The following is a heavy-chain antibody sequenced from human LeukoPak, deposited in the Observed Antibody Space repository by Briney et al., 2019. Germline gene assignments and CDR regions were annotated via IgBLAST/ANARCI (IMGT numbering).Heavy chain of an antibody. CDR3: AKFSVWFGELLYQAKQDY. CDR2: ISGSGDST. CDR1: GFTFSSYA. D-gene: IGHD3-10*01. V-gene: IGHV3-23*01. J-gene: IGHJ4*02. Sequence: PGGSLRLSCAASGFTFSSYAMSWVRQAPGKGLEWVSAISGSGDSTYYADSVKGRFTISRDNSKNTLYLQMNSLRAEDTAVYYCAKFSVWFGELLYQAKQDYWGQGTLVTVSS.